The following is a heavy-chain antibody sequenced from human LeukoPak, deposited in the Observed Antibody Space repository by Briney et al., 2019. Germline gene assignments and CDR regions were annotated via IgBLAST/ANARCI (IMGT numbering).Heavy chain of an antibody. V-gene: IGHV4-59*01. CDR2: THYSGST. Sequence: SETLSLTCTVSGGSISSYYWSWLRQPPGKGLEYIGYTHYSGSTNYNPSLKSRVTISLDTSGNQFSLKLSSVTAADTAVYYCARSGDSLYCSGGSCYSWFDYWGQGTLVTVSS. D-gene: IGHD2-15*01. CDR1: GGSISSYY. CDR3: ARSGDSLYCSGGSCYSWFDY. J-gene: IGHJ4*02.